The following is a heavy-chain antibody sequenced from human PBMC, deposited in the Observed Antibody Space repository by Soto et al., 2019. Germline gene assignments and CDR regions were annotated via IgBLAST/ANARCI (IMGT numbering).Heavy chain of an antibody. CDR1: GFTFNTYA. Sequence: QVRLVESGGGVVQPGRSLRLSCAASGFTFNTYAMHWVRQAPGKGLEWVADISYDGSYRHYADSLKGRFTISRDNSKNTLYLQMNSLRAEDTAVYYCAKPSYVWFGEFYGIDVWGQGTTVTVSS. D-gene: IGHD3-10*01. CDR2: ISYDGSYR. CDR3: AKPSYVWFGEFYGIDV. J-gene: IGHJ6*02. V-gene: IGHV3-30*18.